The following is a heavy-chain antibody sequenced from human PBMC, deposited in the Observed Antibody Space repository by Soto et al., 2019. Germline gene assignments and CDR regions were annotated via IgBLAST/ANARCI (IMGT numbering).Heavy chain of an antibody. J-gene: IGHJ3*01. V-gene: IGHV4-4*02. CDR2: IYHSGST. CDR3: VRDRGFPDSFDL. D-gene: IGHD3-10*01. Sequence: TSETLSLTCAVSGGSISSSNWWSWVRQPPGKGLEWIGEIYHSGSTNYNPSLKSRVTISVDKSKNQFSLQLNSLRVEDTAVYFCVRDRGFPDSFDLWGQGTMVTVSS. CDR1: GGSISSSNW.